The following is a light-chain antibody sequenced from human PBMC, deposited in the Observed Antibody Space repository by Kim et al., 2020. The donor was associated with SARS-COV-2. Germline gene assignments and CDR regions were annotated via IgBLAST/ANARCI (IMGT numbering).Light chain of an antibody. CDR1: SLRSYY. CDR3: NSRDSSGNHLI. V-gene: IGLV3-19*01. CDR2: GKN. Sequence: SELTQDPAVSVALGQTVRITCQGDSLRSYYASWYQQKPRQAPVLVIYGKNNRPSGIPDRFSGSSSGNTASLTITGAQAEDEADYYCNSRDSSGNHLIFGGGTQLTVL. J-gene: IGLJ2*01.